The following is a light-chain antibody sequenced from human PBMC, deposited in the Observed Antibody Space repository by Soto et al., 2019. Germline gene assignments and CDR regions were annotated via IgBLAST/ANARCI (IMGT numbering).Light chain of an antibody. J-gene: IGKJ4*01. CDR3: QQRTIWPPFT. V-gene: IGKV3-11*01. CDR2: DAS. Sequence: EIVLTQSPATLSLSPGERATLSCRASQNIGTYLVWFQQKPGQAPRLLIYDASIRATGTPARFSGSGSGTDFTLTVSSLEPEDFAVYYCQQRTIWPPFTFGGGTRVEIK. CDR1: QNIGTY.